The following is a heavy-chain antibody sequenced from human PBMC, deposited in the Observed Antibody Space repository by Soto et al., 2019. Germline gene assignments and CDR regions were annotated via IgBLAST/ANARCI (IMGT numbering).Heavy chain of an antibody. J-gene: IGHJ5*02. D-gene: IGHD3-22*01. CDR3: ASRGYYYDSSGKVEGSWFDP. CDR1: GGSISSGGYS. V-gene: IGHV4-30-2*01. Sequence: SETLSLTCAVSGGSISSGGYSWSWIRQPPGKGLEWIGYIYHSGSTYYNPSLKSRVTISVDRSKNQFSLKLSSVTAADTAVYYCASRGYYYDSSGKVEGSWFDPWGQGTLVTVSS. CDR2: IYHSGST.